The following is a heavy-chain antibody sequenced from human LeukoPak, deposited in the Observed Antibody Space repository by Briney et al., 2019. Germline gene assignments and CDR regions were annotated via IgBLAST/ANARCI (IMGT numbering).Heavy chain of an antibody. J-gene: IGHJ4*02. V-gene: IGHV3-7*05. Sequence: GGSLRLSCAASGFTFSTFWMSWVRQAPGKGLEWVANIKHDGSQKYYVDSAKGRFTISRDNAKISLYLQMNSLRAEDTAVYYCARQETSGYLYYFDYWGQGTLVTVFS. CDR2: IKHDGSQK. D-gene: IGHD3-22*01. CDR1: GFTFSTFW. CDR3: ARQETSGYLYYFDY.